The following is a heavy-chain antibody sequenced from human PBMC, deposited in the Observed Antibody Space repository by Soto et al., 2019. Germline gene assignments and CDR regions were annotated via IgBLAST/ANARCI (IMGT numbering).Heavy chain of an antibody. J-gene: IGHJ3*02. CDR1: GYTFTSYG. V-gene: IGHV1-18*01. D-gene: IGHD3-10*01. Sequence: ASVKVSCKASGYTFTSYGISWVRQAPGQGLEWMGWISAYNGNTNYAQKLQGRVTRTTETSTRTAYMELRSLRSDDTAVYYWARDAYMVRGVIRKGAFDIWGQGTMVTVSS. CDR2: ISAYNGNT. CDR3: ARDAYMVRGVIRKGAFDI.